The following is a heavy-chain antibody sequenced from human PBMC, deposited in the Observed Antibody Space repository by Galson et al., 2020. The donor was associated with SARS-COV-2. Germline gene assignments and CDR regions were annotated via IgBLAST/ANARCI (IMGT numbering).Heavy chain of an antibody. CDR1: GYSFSNYW. J-gene: IGHJ3*01. CDR2: IYPGDSDT. D-gene: IGHD3-10*01. CDR3: ATTMVRGVIISYDVFDV. V-gene: IGHV5-51*01. Sequence: GESLKISCKVSGYSFSNYWIGWVRQMPGKGLEWVGIIYPGDSDTRYSPSFQGQVTISADNSISTAYLQWSSLKASDTAMYYCATTMVRGVIISYDVFDVWGQGTMVTVSS.